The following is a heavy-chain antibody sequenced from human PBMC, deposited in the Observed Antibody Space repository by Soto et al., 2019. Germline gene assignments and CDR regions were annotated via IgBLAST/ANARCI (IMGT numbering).Heavy chain of an antibody. Sequence: ETLSLTCAVYGGSFSGYYWSWIRQPPGKGLEWIGEINHSGSTNYNPSLKSRVTISVDTSKNQFSLKLSSVTAADTAVYYCASHPAAMEVYYGMDVWGQGTTVTVYS. CDR2: INHSGST. D-gene: IGHD2-2*01. CDR1: GGSFSGYY. CDR3: ASHPAAMEVYYGMDV. V-gene: IGHV4-34*01. J-gene: IGHJ6*02.